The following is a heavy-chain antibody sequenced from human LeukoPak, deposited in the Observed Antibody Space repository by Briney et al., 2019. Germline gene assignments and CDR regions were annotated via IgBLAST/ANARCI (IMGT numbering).Heavy chain of an antibody. J-gene: IGHJ4*02. D-gene: IGHD5-18*01. CDR2: IYYSGST. Sequence: TSETLSLTCTVSGDSISSSSDYWGWIRQPPGKGLEWIGSIYYSGSTYYNPSLKSRVTISVDTSKNQFSLKLSSVTAADTAVYYCARVADTAMVEYYFDYWGQGTLVTVSS. V-gene: IGHV4-39*07. CDR3: ARVADTAMVEYYFDY. CDR1: GDSISSSSDY.